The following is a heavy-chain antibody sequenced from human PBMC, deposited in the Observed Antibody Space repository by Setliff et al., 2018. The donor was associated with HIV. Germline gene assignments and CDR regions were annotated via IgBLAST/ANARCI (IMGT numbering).Heavy chain of an antibody. D-gene: IGHD2-2*01. CDR1: GAPISSGT. Sequence: SETLSLTCSVPGAPISSGTWSWIRQPPGKGLQWIGFIYNTETTNYNPSLKSRVTISLDTSKNQFSLKLTSLTAADTAVYYCARGGTSSNWFDPWGQGTLVTVSS. V-gene: IGHV4-59*01. CDR3: ARGGTSSNWFDP. J-gene: IGHJ5*02. CDR2: IYNTETT.